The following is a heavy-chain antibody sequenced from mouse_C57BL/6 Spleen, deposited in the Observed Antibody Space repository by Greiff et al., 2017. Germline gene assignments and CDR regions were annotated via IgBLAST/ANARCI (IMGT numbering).Heavy chain of an antibody. Sequence: QVQLKQPGAELVMPGASVKLSCKASDYTFTSYWMHWVKQRPGQGLEWIGEIDPSDSYTNYNQKFKGKSTLTVDKSSSTAYMQLSSLTSEDSAVYYCAVNYGYAMDYWGQGTSVTVSS. CDR1: DYTFTSYW. CDR3: AVNYGYAMDY. D-gene: IGHD2-4*01. J-gene: IGHJ4*01. V-gene: IGHV1-69*01. CDR2: IDPSDSYT.